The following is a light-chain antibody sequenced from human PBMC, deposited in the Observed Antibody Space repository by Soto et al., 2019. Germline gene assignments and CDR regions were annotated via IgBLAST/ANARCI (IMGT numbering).Light chain of an antibody. J-gene: IGKJ1*01. CDR2: GAS. CDR3: QQYGSSRWT. CDR1: QSVSINY. V-gene: IGKV3-20*01. Sequence: DIVLAQSPGTLCLSSGERATLSCRSSQSVSINYLAWYQQKPGQAPRLLIYGASIRATGIPDRFSGSGSGTDFTLTISRLEPDDFAVYYCQQYGSSRWTFGQGTKV.